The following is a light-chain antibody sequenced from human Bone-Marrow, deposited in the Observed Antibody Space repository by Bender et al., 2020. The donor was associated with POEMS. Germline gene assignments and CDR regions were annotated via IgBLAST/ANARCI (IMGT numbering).Light chain of an antibody. CDR1: SSDVGTYNL. J-gene: IGLJ2*01. CDR2: EVS. Sequence: QSALTQPASVSGSPGQSITISCTGASSDVGTYNLVSWYQQHPGEAPKLIIYEVSKRPSGVSNRFSGSKSDNTASLTISGLQADDEADYYCSSYTSSTTLVFGGGTKVTVL. V-gene: IGLV2-14*02. CDR3: SSYTSSTTLV.